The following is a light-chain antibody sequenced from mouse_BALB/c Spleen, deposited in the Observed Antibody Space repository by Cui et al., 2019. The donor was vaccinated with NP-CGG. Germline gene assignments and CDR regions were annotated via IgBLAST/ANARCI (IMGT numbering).Light chain of an antibody. J-gene: IGLJ1*01. V-gene: IGLV1*01. CDR3: ALWYSNHWV. Sequence: AVVTQGSPHTTSPGETVTLTCRSNTGAVTTSNYANWVQEKPDHLFTGLIGGTNNRAPGVPARFSGSLIGDKAALTITGAQTEDEAIYFCALWYSNHWVFGGGTKLTVL. CDR1: TGAVTTSNY. CDR2: GTN.